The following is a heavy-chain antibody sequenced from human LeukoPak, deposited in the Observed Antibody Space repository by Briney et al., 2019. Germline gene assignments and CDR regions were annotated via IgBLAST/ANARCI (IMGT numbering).Heavy chain of an antibody. CDR2: INHYGIT. D-gene: IGHD5-18*01. V-gene: IGHV4-39*07. Sequence: KTSETLSLTCTVSGGSISSSSYYWGWIRQPPGKGLEWIGEINHYGITNYNPSLKSRVTISVDTSKNQFSLKLSSVSAADTAVYYCARRPRYSYGPSNNYVDYWGQGTLVTVSS. J-gene: IGHJ4*02. CDR1: GGSISSSSYY. CDR3: ARRPRYSYGPSNNYVDY.